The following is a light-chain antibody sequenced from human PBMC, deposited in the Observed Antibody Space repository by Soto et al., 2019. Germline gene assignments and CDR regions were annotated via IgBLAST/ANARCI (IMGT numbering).Light chain of an antibody. CDR3: QQYNNWPT. J-gene: IGKJ1*01. CDR1: QSVSTSN. CDR2: GAS. V-gene: IGKV3-15*01. Sequence: EIVLTQSPSTLSSSPGERATLSCRASQSVSTSNLAWYQQRPGQAPRLLIYGASTRATGIPARFSGSGSGTEFTLTISSLQSEDFAVYYCQQYNNWPTFGQGTKVDI.